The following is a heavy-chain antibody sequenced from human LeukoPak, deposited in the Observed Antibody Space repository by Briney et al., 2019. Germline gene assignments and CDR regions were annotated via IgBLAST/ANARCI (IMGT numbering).Heavy chain of an antibody. CDR1: GFTFSSYG. CDR3: ARETYYYDSSTPASRSFDI. J-gene: IGHJ3*02. Sequence: GGSLRLSCAASGFTFSSYGMHWVRQAPGKGLEWVAVIWYDGSNKYYADSLKGRFTISRDNSKNTLYLQMNSLRAEDTAVYYCARETYYYDSSTPASRSFDIWGQGTMVTVSS. V-gene: IGHV3-33*01. D-gene: IGHD3-22*01. CDR2: IWYDGSNK.